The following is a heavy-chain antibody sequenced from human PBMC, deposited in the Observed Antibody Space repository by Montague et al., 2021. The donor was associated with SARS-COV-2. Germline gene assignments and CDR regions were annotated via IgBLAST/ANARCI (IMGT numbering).Heavy chain of an antibody. CDR3: AHLIRYYDIFTGIPFDD. Sequence: PALVKPTQTLTLTCTFSGFSLSTPNVGVAWIRQPPGKALEWLAVIYSNGDKRYGPSLQRRLTITKDTSRNRVVLSLTNVDPLDTATYYCAHLIRYYDIFTGIPFDDWGQGTQVTVSS. J-gene: IGHJ4*02. V-gene: IGHV2-5*01. CDR2: IYSNGDK. CDR1: GFSLSTPNVG. D-gene: IGHD3-9*01.